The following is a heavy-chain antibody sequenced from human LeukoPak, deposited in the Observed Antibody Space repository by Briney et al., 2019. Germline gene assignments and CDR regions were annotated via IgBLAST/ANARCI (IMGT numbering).Heavy chain of an antibody. CDR3: ATKPGYCSGGSCYSQNGNWFDP. CDR2: LYYTGTS. CDR1: GASITSGGYY. V-gene: IGHV4-31*03. D-gene: IGHD2-15*01. J-gene: IGHJ5*02. Sequence: PSQTLSLTCTVSGASITSGGYYWSWIRQRPQRGLEWIGYLYYTGTSFYNPSLKSRVTISVDTSENQFSLNLNSVTAADTAVYYCATKPGYCSGGSCYSQNGNWFDPWGQGTLVTVSS.